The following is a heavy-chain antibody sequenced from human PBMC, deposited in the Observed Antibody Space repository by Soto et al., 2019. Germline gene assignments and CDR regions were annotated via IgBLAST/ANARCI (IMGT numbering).Heavy chain of an antibody. CDR2: ILYDGSEK. CDR3: AREPGRIAVAGFDY. D-gene: IGHD6-19*01. V-gene: IGHV3-33*01. J-gene: IGHJ4*02. Sequence: QVKLVESGGGVVQPGRSLRLSCVASGFMFDSYGMHWVRQAPGKGLEWVAIILYDGSEKYHADSVKGRFTISRDNSKNTLYLQMNSLRAEDTALYYCAREPGRIAVAGFDYCGQGTLVTVSS. CDR1: GFMFDSYG.